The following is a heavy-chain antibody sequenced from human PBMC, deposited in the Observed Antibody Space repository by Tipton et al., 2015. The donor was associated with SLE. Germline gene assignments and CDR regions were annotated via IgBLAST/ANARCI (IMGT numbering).Heavy chain of an antibody. CDR3: ARGGRTHRGYFEL. J-gene: IGHJ2*01. CDR2: ISRGGGVT. CDR1: GFTFSDSE. V-gene: IGHV3-11*06. D-gene: IGHD3-10*01. Sequence: SLRLSCAASGFTFSDSEMIWFRQAPGKGLEWISYISRGGGVTNYADSVRGRFTISRDNAKNSLYLQMNSLRAEDTAVYYCARGGRTHRGYFELWGRGTLVTVSS.